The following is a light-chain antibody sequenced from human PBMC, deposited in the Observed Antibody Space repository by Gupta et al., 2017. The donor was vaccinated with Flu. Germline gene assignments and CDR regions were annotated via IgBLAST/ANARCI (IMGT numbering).Light chain of an antibody. Sequence: EVVMTQSPASLSVSPGESATLSCRASQSVSTNLAWYQQKTGQAPRLLIFDASTRATGIPARFSGRGSGTEFTLTITSLESEDFAVYYCQQYNNWPPYVFAQGTKVQI. V-gene: IGKV3-15*01. CDR1: QSVSTN. CDR3: QQYNNWPPYV. J-gene: IGKJ2*01. CDR2: DAS.